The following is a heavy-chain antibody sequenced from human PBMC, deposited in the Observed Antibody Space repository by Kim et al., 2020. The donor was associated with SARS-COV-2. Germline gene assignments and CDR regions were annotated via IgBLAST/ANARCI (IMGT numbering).Heavy chain of an antibody. CDR3: ARDDYSNYSIDY. V-gene: IGHV4-4*02. J-gene: IGHJ4*02. Sequence: NYNPSLKSRVTISVDKSKNQFSLKLSSVTAADTAVYYCARDDYSNYSIDYWGQGTLVTVSS. D-gene: IGHD4-4*01.